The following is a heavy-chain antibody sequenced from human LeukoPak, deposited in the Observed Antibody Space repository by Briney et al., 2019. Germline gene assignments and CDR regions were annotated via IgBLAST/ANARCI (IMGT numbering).Heavy chain of an antibody. V-gene: IGHV3-7*01. D-gene: IGHD3-3*01. Sequence: GGSLRLSCAASGFTFSSYWMSWVRQAPGKGLEWVANIKQDGSEKYYVDSVKGRFTISRDNAKNSLYLQMNSLRAEDTAVYYCARASYYDFWSDTLSAFDIWGQGTMVTVSS. CDR3: ARASYYDFWSDTLSAFDI. J-gene: IGHJ3*02. CDR1: GFTFSSYW. CDR2: IKQDGSEK.